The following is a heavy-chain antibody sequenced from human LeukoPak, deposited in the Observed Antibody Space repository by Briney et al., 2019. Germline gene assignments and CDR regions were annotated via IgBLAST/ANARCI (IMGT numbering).Heavy chain of an antibody. Sequence: PGGSLRLSCAASGFTFSSYWMSWVRQVPGKGLEWVANIKEDGGEKYYVDSVKGRFTISRDNDKNSLYLQMNSLRAEDTAVYYCGRDRSRFFLWGQGTLVTVSS. D-gene: IGHD2/OR15-2a*01. CDR1: GFTFSSYW. J-gene: IGHJ4*02. CDR2: IKEDGGEK. CDR3: GRDRSRFFL. V-gene: IGHV3-7*01.